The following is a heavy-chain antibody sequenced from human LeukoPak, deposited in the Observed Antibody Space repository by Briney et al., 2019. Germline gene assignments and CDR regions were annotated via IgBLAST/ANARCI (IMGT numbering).Heavy chain of an antibody. CDR3: ARVALWFGESDY. Sequence: XASGYTFTSYGISXVRQAPGQGLXWMGWINGYNGKTNYAQKVQGRVTMTTDTSTSTAYMELRSLRSDDTAVYYCARVALWFGESDYWGQGTLVTVSS. D-gene: IGHD3-10*01. CDR1: GYTFTSYG. J-gene: IGHJ4*02. V-gene: IGHV1-18*01. CDR2: INGYNGKT.